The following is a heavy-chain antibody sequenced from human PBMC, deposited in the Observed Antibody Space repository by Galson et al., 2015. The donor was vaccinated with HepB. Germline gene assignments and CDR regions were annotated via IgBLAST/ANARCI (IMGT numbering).Heavy chain of an antibody. Sequence: SLRLSCAASGFTFSSYDMHWVRQATGKGLEWVPAIGTAGDPYYPGSVKGRFTISRENAKNSLYLQMNSLRAGDTAVYYCARGLYYYDSSGYYANWFDPWGQGTLVTVSS. CDR2: IGTAGDP. V-gene: IGHV3-13*05. D-gene: IGHD3-22*01. CDR3: ARGLYYYDSSGYYANWFDP. J-gene: IGHJ5*02. CDR1: GFTFSSYD.